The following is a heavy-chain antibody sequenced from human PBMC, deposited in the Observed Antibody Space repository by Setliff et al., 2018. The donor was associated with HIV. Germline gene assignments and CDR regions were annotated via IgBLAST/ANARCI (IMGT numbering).Heavy chain of an antibody. Sequence: SETLSLTCTVSGGSISSYYWSWIRQPPGKGLEWIGYIYYSGSTNYNPSLKSRVTISVDRSKNQFSLRLNSVTAADTAVYYCARDSLWFGERNLSPFDYWGQGTLVTVSS. CDR3: ARDSLWFGERNLSPFDY. CDR2: IYYSGST. J-gene: IGHJ4*02. V-gene: IGHV4-59*12. CDR1: GGSISSYY. D-gene: IGHD3-10*01.